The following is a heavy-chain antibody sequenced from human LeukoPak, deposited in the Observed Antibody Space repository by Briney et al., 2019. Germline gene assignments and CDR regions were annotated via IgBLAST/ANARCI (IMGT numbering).Heavy chain of an antibody. CDR2: ISSSGGTI. Sequence: GGSLRLSCAASGFSFSDYYMSWIRQAPRKGLEWVSYISSSGGTIYYADSVRGRFTISRDDAKNSLYLQMDSLRAKDTAVYYCARGDRIQLWGYWGQGTLVIVSS. CDR1: GFSFSDYY. V-gene: IGHV3-11*04. D-gene: IGHD5-18*01. J-gene: IGHJ4*02. CDR3: ARGDRIQLWGY.